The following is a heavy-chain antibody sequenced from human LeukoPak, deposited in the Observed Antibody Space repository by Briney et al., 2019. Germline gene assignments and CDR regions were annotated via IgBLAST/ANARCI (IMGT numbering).Heavy chain of an antibody. CDR2: IYSGGST. CDR1: GFTVSSSY. Sequence: PGGSLRLSCAASGFTVSSSYMSWVRQAPGKGLEWVSVIYSGGSTYYADSVKGRFTISRHISENTVYLQMNSLRAEDTAVYHCARAPDSLLGTFDPWGQGTLVTVSS. J-gene: IGHJ5*02. V-gene: IGHV3-53*04. CDR3: ARAPDSLLGTFDP. D-gene: IGHD1-14*01.